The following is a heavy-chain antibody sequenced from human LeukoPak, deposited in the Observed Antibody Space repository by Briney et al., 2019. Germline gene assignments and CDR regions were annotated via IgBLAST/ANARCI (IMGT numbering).Heavy chain of an antibody. CDR1: GYTFSDYY. CDR3: ARGKWDSGSNYFDY. J-gene: IGHJ4*02. CDR2: LNAGNGDT. D-gene: IGHD1-26*01. Sequence: GASVKVSCKASGYTFSDYYIHWVRQAPGQGLEWVGWLNAGNGDTRFSEIFQDRVAFSRDTSANTAYMELSRLSSEDTAMYYCARGKWDSGSNYFDYWGQGTLVTVSS. V-gene: IGHV1-3*01.